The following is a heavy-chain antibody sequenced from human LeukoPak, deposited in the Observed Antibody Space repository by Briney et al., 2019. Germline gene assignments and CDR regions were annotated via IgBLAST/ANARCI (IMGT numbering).Heavy chain of an antibody. D-gene: IGHD4-11*01. J-gene: IGHJ6*03. V-gene: IGHV4-59*12. CDR3: ARDYSNYGFDYYYYMDV. Sequence: SETLSLTCTVSGGSMTTYYWSWIRQPPGKGLEWIGYIYYSGNTNYNPSLKSRVTMSVDTSKNQFSLKLSSVTAADTAVYYCARDYSNYGFDYYYYMDVWGKGTTVTVSS. CDR2: IYYSGNT. CDR1: GGSMTTYY.